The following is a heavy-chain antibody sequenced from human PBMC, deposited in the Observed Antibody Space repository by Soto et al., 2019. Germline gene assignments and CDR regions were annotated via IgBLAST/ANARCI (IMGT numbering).Heavy chain of an antibody. D-gene: IGHD3-10*01. CDR2: ISAKHGNT. Sequence: ASVKVSCKASGYSFTSYGINWVRQAPGQGLEWMGWISAKHGNTHYAQKLQGRVTMTTDTSTSTAYMELRSLTSDDTAVYYCTGDNLEPHSLGFRDNWYIPWG. V-gene: IGHV1-18*01. J-gene: IGHJ5*02. CDR3: TGDNLEPHSLGFRDNWYIP. CDR1: GYSFTSYG.